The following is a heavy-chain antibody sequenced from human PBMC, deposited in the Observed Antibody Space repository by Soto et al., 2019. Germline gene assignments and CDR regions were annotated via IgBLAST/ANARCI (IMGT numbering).Heavy chain of an antibody. V-gene: IGHV1-18*01. Sequence: QVQLVQSGAEVKKPGASVKVSCKASGYTFTNNGISWVRQAPGQGLEWMGWINNYNGITTYGQKFQGRVTMTTDTSTSTAYMELKSLRSDDTAVYYSARRGLDYWGQGTLVTVSS. CDR3: ARRGLDY. J-gene: IGHJ4*02. CDR1: GYTFTNNG. CDR2: INNYNGIT.